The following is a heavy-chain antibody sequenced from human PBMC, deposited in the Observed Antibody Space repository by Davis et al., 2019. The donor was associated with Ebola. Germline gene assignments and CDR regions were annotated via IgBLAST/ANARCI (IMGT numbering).Heavy chain of an antibody. V-gene: IGHV3-23*01. D-gene: IGHD4-17*01. CDR2: ISGTGRNI. J-gene: IGHJ4*02. CDR3: AKQKAGTAATTIYS. CDR1: GFTFSSYA. Sequence: GESLKISCAASGFTFSSYAMTWVRQAPGRGLEWVSSISGTGRNISYAESVKGRITISRDNSKNTLYLQMNSLRADDTDTYYCAKQKAGTAATTIYSWGQGAQVTVSS.